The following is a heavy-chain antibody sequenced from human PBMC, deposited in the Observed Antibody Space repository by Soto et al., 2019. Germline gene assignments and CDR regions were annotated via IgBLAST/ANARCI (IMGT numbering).Heavy chain of an antibody. J-gene: IGHJ6*02. V-gene: IGHV1-2*02. Sequence: ASVKVSCKASGYTFTGYYMHWVRQAPGQGLEWMGWINPNSGGTNYAQKFQGRVTMTRDTSISTAYMELSRLRSDDTAVYYCARDEADCSSCSCYYRMNVWGRLATVTFAS. CDR3: ARDEADCSSCSCYYRMNV. CDR2: INPNSGGT. CDR1: GYTFTGYY. D-gene: IGHD2-21*02.